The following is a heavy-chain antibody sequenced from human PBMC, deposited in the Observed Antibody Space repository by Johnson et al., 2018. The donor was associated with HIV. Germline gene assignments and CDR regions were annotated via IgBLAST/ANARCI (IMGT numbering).Heavy chain of an antibody. D-gene: IGHD2-2*01. J-gene: IGHJ3*02. CDR3: ARALCSTSCYDAFDI. CDR2: INWNGGST. CDR1: GFTFDDYG. V-gene: IGHV3-20*04. Sequence: VKLVESGGGVVRPGGSLRLSCAASGFTFDDYGMSWVRQAPGKGLEWVSGINWNGGSTGYADSVKGRFTISRDNAKNSLYLQMNSLRAEDTALYYCARALCSTSCYDAFDIWGQGTMVTVSS.